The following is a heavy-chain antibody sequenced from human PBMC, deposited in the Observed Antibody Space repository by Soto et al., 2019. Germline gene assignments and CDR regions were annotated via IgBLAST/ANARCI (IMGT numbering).Heavy chain of an antibody. Sequence: GASVKVSCKASGYTFTSYDINWVRQATGQGLEWMGWMNPNSGNTGYAQKFQGRVTMTRNTSISTAYMELSSLRSEDTAVYYCAKTYSSSSGGYYFEYWGKGTLVTVS. CDR1: GYTFTSYD. CDR2: MNPNSGNT. CDR3: AKTYSSSSGGYYFEY. D-gene: IGHD6-6*01. V-gene: IGHV1-8*01. J-gene: IGHJ4*02.